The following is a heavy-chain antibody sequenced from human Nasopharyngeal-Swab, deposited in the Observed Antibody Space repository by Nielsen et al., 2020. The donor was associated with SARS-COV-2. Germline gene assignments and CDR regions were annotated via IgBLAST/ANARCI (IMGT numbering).Heavy chain of an antibody. CDR2: INSNSGDT. J-gene: IGHJ4*02. Sequence: ASVKVSCKASGYTFTGYYMHWVRQAPGQGLEWMGRINSNSGDTKYAQKFQGRVTMTTDTSTNTAYMELRSLRSDDMAVYYCATSLHIINTSHTFDYWGQGTLVTVSS. V-gene: IGHV1-2*06. CDR1: GYTFTGYY. CDR3: ATSLHIINTSHTFDY. D-gene: IGHD1-14*01.